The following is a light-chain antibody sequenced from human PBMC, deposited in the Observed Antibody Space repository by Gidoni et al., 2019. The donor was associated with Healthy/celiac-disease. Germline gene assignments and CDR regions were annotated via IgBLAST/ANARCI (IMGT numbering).Light chain of an antibody. CDR3: MQALQPT. CDR1: QSLLHSNGYNY. Sequence: IVMTQSSLSLPVTPGEPASISCRSSQSLLHSNGYNYLDWYLQKPGQSPQLLIYLGSNRASGVPDRFSGSGSGTDFTLKISRVEAEDVGVYYCMQALQPTFXQXTKVEIK. CDR2: LGS. J-gene: IGKJ1*01. V-gene: IGKV2-28*01.